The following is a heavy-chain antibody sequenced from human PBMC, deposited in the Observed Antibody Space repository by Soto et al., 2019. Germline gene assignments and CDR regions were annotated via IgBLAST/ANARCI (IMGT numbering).Heavy chain of an antibody. CDR2: ISYDGSNK. CDR1: GFTFSTYT. J-gene: IGHJ4*02. CDR3: AIYDSSDSNRF. D-gene: IGHD3-22*01. Sequence: GGSLRLSCAASGFTFSTYTMHWVRQAPGKGLEWVAIISYDGSNKYYADSVKGRFTISRDNSKNTLYLQMNSLRAEDTAVYYCAIYDSSDSNRFWGQGTLVTVSS. V-gene: IGHV3-30-3*01.